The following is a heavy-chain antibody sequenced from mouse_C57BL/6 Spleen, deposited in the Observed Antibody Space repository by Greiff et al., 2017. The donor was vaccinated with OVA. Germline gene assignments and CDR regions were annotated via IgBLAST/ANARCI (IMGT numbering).Heavy chain of an antibody. CDR2: INPSNGGT. CDR3: ARAPYGYDVDWFAY. Sequence: QVQLQQPGTELVKPGASVKLSCKASGYTFTSYWMHWVQQRPGQGLEWIGNINPSNGGTTYNEKFKSKATLTVDKSSSTAYMQLSSLTSEDSAVYDCARAPYGYDVDWFAYWGQGTLVTVSA. J-gene: IGHJ3*01. CDR1: GYTFTSYW. V-gene: IGHV1-53*01. D-gene: IGHD2-2*01.